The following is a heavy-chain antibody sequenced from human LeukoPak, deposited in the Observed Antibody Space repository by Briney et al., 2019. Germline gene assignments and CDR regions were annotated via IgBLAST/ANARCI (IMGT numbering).Heavy chain of an antibody. CDR1: GFTFSSYG. CDR2: IRYDGSNK. CDR3: ATYYGPGVTLDY. J-gene: IGHJ4*02. D-gene: IGHD3-10*02. Sequence: PGGSLRLSCAASGFTFSSYGMHWVRQAPGKGLEWVAFIRYDGSNKYYADSVKGRFTISRDNSKNTLYLQMNSLRAEDTAVYYCATYYGPGVTLDYWGQGTLVTVSS. V-gene: IGHV3-30*02.